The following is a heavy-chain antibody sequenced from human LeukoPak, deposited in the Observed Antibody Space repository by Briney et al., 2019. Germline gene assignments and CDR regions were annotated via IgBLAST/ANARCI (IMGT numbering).Heavy chain of an antibody. J-gene: IGHJ4*02. Sequence: GGSLTLSCAASGFTFYNSWMAWVRQAPGKGLEWVANIKYDGNEIYYVDSVKGRFTISRDNAKNSLHLEMNSLRADDTAVYYCAAMDHFDYWGQGTLDSVSS. CDR3: AAMDHFDY. CDR1: GFTFYNSW. D-gene: IGHD5-18*01. V-gene: IGHV3-7*01. CDR2: IKYDGNEI.